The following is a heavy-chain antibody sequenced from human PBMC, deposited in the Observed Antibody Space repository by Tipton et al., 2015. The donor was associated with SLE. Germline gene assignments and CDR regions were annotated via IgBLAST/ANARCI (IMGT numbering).Heavy chain of an antibody. CDR3: ARGLSILNAGILASYYYYYYGMDV. CDR1: GGSISSGSYY. CDR2: IYTSGST. V-gene: IGHV4-61*09. Sequence: TLSLTCTVSGGSISSGSYYWSWIRQPAGKGLEWIGYIYTSGSTNYNPSLKSRVTISVDTSKNQFSLKLSSVTAADTAVYYCARGLSILNAGILASYYYYYYGMDVWGQGTTVTVSS. J-gene: IGHJ6*02. D-gene: IGHD2/OR15-2a*01.